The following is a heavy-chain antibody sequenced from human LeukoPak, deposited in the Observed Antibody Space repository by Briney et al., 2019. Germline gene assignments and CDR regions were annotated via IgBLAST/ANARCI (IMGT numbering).Heavy chain of an antibody. J-gene: IGHJ4*02. D-gene: IGHD4-17*01. CDR2: IFYSGTT. CDR1: GGSISSYY. CDR3: ARDRIDYGAGFDY. Sequence: SETLSLTCTVSGGSISSYYWSWIRQPPGKGLEWIGFIFYSGTTNYNPSLKSRVTISVDTSKNQFSLKLSSVTAADTAVYYCARDRIDYGAGFDYWGQGTLVTVSS. V-gene: IGHV4-59*01.